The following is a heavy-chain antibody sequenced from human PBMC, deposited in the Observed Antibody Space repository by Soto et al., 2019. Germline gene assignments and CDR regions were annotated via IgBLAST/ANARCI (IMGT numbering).Heavy chain of an antibody. Sequence: SVKVSCKASGYTFTSYGISLVRQAPGQGLEWMGGIIPIFGTANYAQKFQGRVTITADESTSTAYMELSSLRSEDTAVYYCARHHSTGYYISYYYYGMDVWGQGTTVTVSS. CDR3: ARHHSTGYYISYYYYGMDV. D-gene: IGHD3-9*01. J-gene: IGHJ6*02. CDR1: GYTFTSYG. CDR2: IIPIFGTA. V-gene: IGHV1-69*13.